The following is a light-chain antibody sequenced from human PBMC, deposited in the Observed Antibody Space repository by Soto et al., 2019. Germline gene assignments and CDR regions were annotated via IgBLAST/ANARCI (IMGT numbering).Light chain of an antibody. J-gene: IGKJ5*01. V-gene: IGKV3-15*01. Sequence: EVVRTQSPATLSVSPGERATLSCRASESVSRNLAWYQQKPGQAPRLIIYDASTRATGILDRFSGGGSGTEFTLTISSLQSEDFVVYYCQQYKSWPTITFGQGTRVEIK. CDR2: DAS. CDR1: ESVSRN. CDR3: QQYKSWPTIT.